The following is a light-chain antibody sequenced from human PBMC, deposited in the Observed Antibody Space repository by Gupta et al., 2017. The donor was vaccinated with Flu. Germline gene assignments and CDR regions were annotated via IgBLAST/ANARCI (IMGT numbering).Light chain of an antibody. J-gene: IGLJ1*01. CDR2: GNN. CDR1: SSNIGAGYA. V-gene: IGLV1-40*01. CDR3: QSYDNSLSGSYV. Sequence: QSVLTQPPSVSAAPGQRVTITSTGSSSNIGAGYAVHWYQPLPGAAPELPIDGNNNRPSGVPDRFSGSKSGASASLDITGLQSEDEADYYCQSYDNSLSGSYVFSTGTRVTVL.